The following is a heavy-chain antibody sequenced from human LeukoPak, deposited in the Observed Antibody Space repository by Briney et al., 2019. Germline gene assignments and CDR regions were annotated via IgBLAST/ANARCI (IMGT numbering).Heavy chain of an antibody. D-gene: IGHD5-18*01. CDR1: GGTFSSYT. V-gene: IGHV1-69*02. CDR2: IIPILGIA. CDR3: ARVGYSYGGDY. Sequence: SVKVSCKASGGTFSSYTISWVRRAPGQGLEWMGRIIPILGIANYAQKFQGRVTITADKSTSTAYMELSSLRSEDTAVYYCARVGYSYGGDYWGQGTLVTVSS. J-gene: IGHJ4*02.